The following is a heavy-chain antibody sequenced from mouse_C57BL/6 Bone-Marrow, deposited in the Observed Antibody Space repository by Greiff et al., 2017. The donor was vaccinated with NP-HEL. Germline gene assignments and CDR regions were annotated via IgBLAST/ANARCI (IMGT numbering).Heavy chain of an antibody. D-gene: IGHD2-5*01. CDR1: GFTFSDAW. CDR2: IRNKANNHAT. J-gene: IGHJ4*01. CDR3: TIYYSNYFYYAMDY. Sequence: DVKLVESGGGLVQPGGSMKLSCAASGFTFSDAWMDWVRQSPEKGLEWVAEIRNKANNHATYYAESVKGRFTISRDDSKSSVYLQMNSLRAEDTGIYYCTIYYSNYFYYAMDYWGQGTSVTVSS. V-gene: IGHV6-6*01.